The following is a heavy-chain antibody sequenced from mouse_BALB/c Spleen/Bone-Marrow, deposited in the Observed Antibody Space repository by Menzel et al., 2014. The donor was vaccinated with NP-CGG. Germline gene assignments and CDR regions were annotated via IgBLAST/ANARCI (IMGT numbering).Heavy chain of an antibody. CDR2: INPDSSTI. CDR1: GFDFSRYW. Sequence: EVQLQESGGGLVQPGGSLKLSCAASGFDFSRYWMSWVRQAPGKGLERIGEINPDSSTINYTPSLKDKFIISRDNAKNTLYLQMSKVRSEDTALYYCARRGLLRSQGFAYWAKGLWSLSLQ. V-gene: IGHV4-1*02. D-gene: IGHD1-1*01. J-gene: IGHJ3*01. CDR3: ARRGLLRSQGFAY.